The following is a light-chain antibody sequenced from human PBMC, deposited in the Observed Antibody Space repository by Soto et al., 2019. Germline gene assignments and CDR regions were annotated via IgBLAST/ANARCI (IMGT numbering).Light chain of an antibody. J-gene: IGKJ2*01. CDR3: QQFGNSPYT. CDR2: GAS. Sequence: EIVLTQSPGTLSLSPGERATLSCRASQSVSSSFLGWYQQRPGQAPRLLIYGASSRATGIPDRFSGSWSGTDFTLIISRLEPEDFAVYYCQQFGNSPYTFGQGTKLEIK. V-gene: IGKV3-20*01. CDR1: QSVSSSF.